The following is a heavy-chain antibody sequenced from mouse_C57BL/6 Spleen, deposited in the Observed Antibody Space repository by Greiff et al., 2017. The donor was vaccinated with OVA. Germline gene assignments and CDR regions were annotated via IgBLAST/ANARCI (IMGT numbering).Heavy chain of an antibody. Sequence: VQLQQSGAELVRPGASVKLSCKASGYTFTDYYINWVKQRPGQGLEWIARIYPGSGNTYYNEKFKGKATLTAEKSSSTAYMQLSSLTSEDSAVYFCARDYSNYVFDYWGQGTTLTVSS. D-gene: IGHD2-5*01. J-gene: IGHJ2*01. V-gene: IGHV1-76*01. CDR2: IYPGSGNT. CDR3: ARDYSNYVFDY. CDR1: GYTFTDYY.